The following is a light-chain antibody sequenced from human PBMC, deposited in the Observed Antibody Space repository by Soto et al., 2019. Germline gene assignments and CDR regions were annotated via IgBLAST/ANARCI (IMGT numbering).Light chain of an antibody. CDR3: ATWADGLNSYV. Sequence: QSVLTQPPSASGTPGQRVTISCSGSSSNIGSNTVSWYQQLPQRAPKLLIFSNNQRPSGVPDRFSGSKSGTSASLAISGLQSDDDADYYCATWADGLNSYVFGTGTKLTVL. CDR1: SSNIGSNT. V-gene: IGLV1-44*01. J-gene: IGLJ1*01. CDR2: SNN.